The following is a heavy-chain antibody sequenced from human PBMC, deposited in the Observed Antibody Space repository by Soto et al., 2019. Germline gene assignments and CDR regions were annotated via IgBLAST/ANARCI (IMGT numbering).Heavy chain of an antibody. Sequence: QVQLVESGGGVVQPGRSLRLSCAASGFTFSSYGMHWVRQAPGKGLEWVAVISYDGSNKYYADSVKGRFTISRDNSNNTLYLQMNSLRAEDTAVYYCAKRTDAWELRPHPLDYWGQGTLVTVSS. V-gene: IGHV3-30*18. CDR3: AKRTDAWELRPHPLDY. D-gene: IGHD1-26*01. CDR2: ISYDGSNK. J-gene: IGHJ4*02. CDR1: GFTFSSYG.